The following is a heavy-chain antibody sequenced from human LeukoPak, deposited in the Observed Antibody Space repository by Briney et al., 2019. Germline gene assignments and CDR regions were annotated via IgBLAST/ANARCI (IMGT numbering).Heavy chain of an antibody. CDR3: ARLEYSSSSAYYYGMDV. V-gene: IGHV4-34*01. Sequence: SETLSLTCAVYGGSFSGYYWNWIRQPPGKGLEWIGEINHSGSTNYNPSLKSRVTISVDTSKNQFSLKLSSVTAADTAVYYCARLEYSSSSAYYYGMDVWGQGTTVTVSS. J-gene: IGHJ6*02. D-gene: IGHD6-6*01. CDR1: GGSFSGYY. CDR2: INHSGST.